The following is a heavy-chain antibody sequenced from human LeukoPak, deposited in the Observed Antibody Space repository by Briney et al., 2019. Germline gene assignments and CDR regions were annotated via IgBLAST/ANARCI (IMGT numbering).Heavy chain of an antibody. CDR1: GGTFSSYA. Sequence: SVKVSCKASGGTFSSYAISWVRQAPGQGLEWMGGIIPIFGAANYAQKFQGRVTITADESTSTAYMELSSLRSEDTAVYYCARADGGAAAGPHFDYWGQGTLVTVSS. CDR3: ARADGGAAAGPHFDY. D-gene: IGHD6-13*01. CDR2: IIPIFGAA. J-gene: IGHJ4*02. V-gene: IGHV1-69*13.